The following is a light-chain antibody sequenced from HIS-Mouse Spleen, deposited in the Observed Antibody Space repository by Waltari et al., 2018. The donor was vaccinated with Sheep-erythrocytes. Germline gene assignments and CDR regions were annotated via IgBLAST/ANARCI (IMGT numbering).Light chain of an antibody. J-gene: IGKJ1*01. V-gene: IGKV3-20*01. CDR2: GAS. CDR1: QRVSSSY. Sequence: EIVLTQSPGTLSLSPGESATLSCRASQRVSSSYLAWYQQKPGQAPRLLIYGASSGATGIPDRFSGSGSGTDFTLTISRLEPEDFAVYYCQQYGSSPWTFGQGTKVEIK. CDR3: QQYGSSPWT.